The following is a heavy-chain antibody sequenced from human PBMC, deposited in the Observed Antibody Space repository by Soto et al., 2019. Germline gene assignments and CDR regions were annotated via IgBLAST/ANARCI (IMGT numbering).Heavy chain of an antibody. CDR1: GGYIGSSSYY. D-gene: IGHD1-26*01. CDR3: ARHPGYYAYLTQFDY. Sequence: LETICVRCTVAGGYIGSSSYYRGWIRQPPGKGLEWIGSIYYSGSTYYNPSLKSRVTISVDTSKNQFSLKLSSVTAADTAVYYCARHPGYYAYLTQFDYWGQGTLVTVSS. CDR2: IYYSGST. V-gene: IGHV4-39*01. J-gene: IGHJ4*02.